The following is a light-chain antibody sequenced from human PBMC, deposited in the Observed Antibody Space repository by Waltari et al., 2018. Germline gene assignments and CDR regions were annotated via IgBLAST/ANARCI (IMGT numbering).Light chain of an antibody. CDR1: HDISNY. CDR3: QQYNRFSP. J-gene: IGKJ1*01. V-gene: IGKV1-33*01. Sequence: DIQMTQSPSSLSASVGDRVTITCQASHDISNYLNWYQQKPGKAPKLLIYDASNLETGVPSRFSGSGSGTEFTLTIDSLQPDDFATYYCQQYNRFSPFGQGTNVEVK. CDR2: DAS.